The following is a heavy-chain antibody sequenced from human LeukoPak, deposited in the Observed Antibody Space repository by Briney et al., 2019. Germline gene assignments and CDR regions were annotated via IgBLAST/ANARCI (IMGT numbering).Heavy chain of an antibody. Sequence: SETLSLTCTVSGGSISSSSYYWGWIRQPPGKGLEWIGYIYYSGSTNYNPSLKSRVTISVDTSKNQFSLKLSSVTAADTAVYYCARLGVEMATISPNWFDPWGQGTLVTVSS. CDR1: GGSISSSSYY. J-gene: IGHJ5*02. CDR3: ARLGVEMATISPNWFDP. CDR2: IYYSGST. V-gene: IGHV4-61*05. D-gene: IGHD5-24*01.